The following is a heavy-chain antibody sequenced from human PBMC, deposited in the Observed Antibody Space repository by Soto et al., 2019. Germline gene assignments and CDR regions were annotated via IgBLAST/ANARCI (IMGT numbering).Heavy chain of an antibody. J-gene: IGHJ4*02. V-gene: IGHV3-49*03. CDR1: GFTFGDYA. CDR3: TSGPLTLSADFDY. CDR2: IRSKAYGGTT. Sequence: PGGSLRLSCTASGFTFGDYAMSWFRQAPGKGLEWVGFIRSKAYGGTTEYAASVKGRFTISRDDSKSIAYLQMNSLKTEDTAVYYCTSGPLTLSADFDYWGQGTLVTVSS.